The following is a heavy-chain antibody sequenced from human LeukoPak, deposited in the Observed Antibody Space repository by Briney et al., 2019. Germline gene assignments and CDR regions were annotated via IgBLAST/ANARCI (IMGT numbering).Heavy chain of an antibody. Sequence: GGSLRLSCAASGFTFDDYGMSWVRQAPGKGLERVSGINWNGGSTGYADSVKGRFTISRDNAKNSLYLQMNSLRAEDTALYYCARSTSSSWTGTAFDYWGQGTLVTVSS. J-gene: IGHJ4*02. CDR2: INWNGGST. CDR1: GFTFDDYG. V-gene: IGHV3-20*04. D-gene: IGHD6-13*01. CDR3: ARSTSSSWTGTAFDY.